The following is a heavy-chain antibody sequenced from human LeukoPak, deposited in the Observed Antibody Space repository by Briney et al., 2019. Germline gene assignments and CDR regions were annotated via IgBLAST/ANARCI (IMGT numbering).Heavy chain of an antibody. CDR3: ARGGGYYYDSSPSNFDY. V-gene: IGHV1-8*03. CDR1: GYTFTSYD. Sequence: ASVKVSCKASGYTFTSYDINWVRQATGQGLEWMGWMNPNSGNTGYAQKFQGRVTITRNTSISTAYVELSSLRSEDTAVYYCARGGGYYYDSSPSNFDYWGQGTLVTVSS. CDR2: MNPNSGNT. J-gene: IGHJ4*02. D-gene: IGHD3-22*01.